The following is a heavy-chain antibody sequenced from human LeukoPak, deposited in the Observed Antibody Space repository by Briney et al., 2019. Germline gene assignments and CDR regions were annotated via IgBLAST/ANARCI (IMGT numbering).Heavy chain of an antibody. CDR3: GRGHYDILTGYHSGVYFDY. V-gene: IGHV4-4*07. Sequence: SETLSLTCTVSGGSISSYYWSWIRQPAGKGLEWIGRIYTSGSTNYNPSLKSRVTMSVDTSKNQFSLKLSSVTAADTAVYYCGRGHYDILTGYHSGVYFDYWGQETLVTVSS. CDR2: IYTSGST. J-gene: IGHJ4*02. CDR1: GGSISSYY. D-gene: IGHD3-9*01.